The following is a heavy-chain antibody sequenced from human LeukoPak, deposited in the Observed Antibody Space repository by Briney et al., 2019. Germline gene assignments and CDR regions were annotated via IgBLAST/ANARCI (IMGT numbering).Heavy chain of an antibody. V-gene: IGHV4-39*01. CDR1: GGSISSSSYY. CDR3: ARANDFWSGYYTHDFDY. J-gene: IGHJ4*02. D-gene: IGHD3-3*01. Sequence: SETLSLTRTVSGGSISSSSYYWGWIRQPPGKGLEWIGSIYYSGSTYYNPSLKSRVTISVDTSKNQFSLKLSSVTAADTAVYYCARANDFWSGYYTHDFDYWGQGTLVTVSS. CDR2: IYYSGST.